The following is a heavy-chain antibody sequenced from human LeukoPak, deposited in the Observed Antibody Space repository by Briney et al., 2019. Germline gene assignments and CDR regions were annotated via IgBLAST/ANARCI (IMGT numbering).Heavy chain of an antibody. Sequence: PGGSLRLSCAASGYTFSSYAMSGVRQARGKGRECVSAISGSGGSTFYADSVKGRFTISRDNSKNTLYLQMNSLRAEDPALYYCAKLGTYGSGTVDYWGQGTLVTVSS. D-gene: IGHD3-10*01. CDR3: AKLGTYGSGTVDY. V-gene: IGHV3-23*01. CDR2: ISGSGGST. CDR1: GYTFSSYA. J-gene: IGHJ4*02.